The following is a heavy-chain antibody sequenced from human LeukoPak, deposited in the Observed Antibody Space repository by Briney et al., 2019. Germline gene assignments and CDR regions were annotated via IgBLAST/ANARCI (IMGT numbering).Heavy chain of an antibody. CDR3: TTDRYYDSSGYYYPFDD. D-gene: IGHD3-22*01. V-gene: IGHV3-15*01. J-gene: IGHJ4*02. CDR1: GFTFSNAW. CDR2: INSKTDGGTT. Sequence: GGSLRLSCAASGFTFSNAWMSWVRQAPGKGLEWVGRINSKTDGGTTDYAAPVKGRFTISRDDSKTTLYLQMNSLKTEDTAVYYCTTDRYYDSSGYYYPFDDWGQGTLVTVSS.